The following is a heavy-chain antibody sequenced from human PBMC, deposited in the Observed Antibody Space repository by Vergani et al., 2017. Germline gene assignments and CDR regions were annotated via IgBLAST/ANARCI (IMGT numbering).Heavy chain of an antibody. D-gene: IGHD3-10*01. CDR2: ISSSSSTI. CDR3: ARDRGSGSIDY. J-gene: IGHJ4*02. V-gene: IGHV3-48*04. Sequence: EVQLLESGGGLVQPGGSLRLSCAASGFTFSSYSMNWVRQAPGKGLEWVSYISSSSSTIYYADSVKGRFTISRDNAKNSLYLQMNSLRAEDTAVYYCARDRGSGSIDYWGQGTLVTVSS. CDR1: GFTFSSYS.